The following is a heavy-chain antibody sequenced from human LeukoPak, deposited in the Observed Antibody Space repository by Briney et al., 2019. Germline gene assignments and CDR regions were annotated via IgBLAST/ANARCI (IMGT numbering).Heavy chain of an antibody. CDR1: GGSFSGYY. CDR2: INHSGST. CDR3: ARLDLVVVTFDY. D-gene: IGHD2-21*02. J-gene: IGHJ4*02. V-gene: IGHV4-34*01. Sequence: SETLSLTCAVYGGSFSGYYWSWIRQPPGKGLEWIGEINHSGSTNYNPSLKSRVTISVDTSKNQFSLKLSSVTAADTAVYYCARLDLVVVTFDYWGQGTLVTVSS.